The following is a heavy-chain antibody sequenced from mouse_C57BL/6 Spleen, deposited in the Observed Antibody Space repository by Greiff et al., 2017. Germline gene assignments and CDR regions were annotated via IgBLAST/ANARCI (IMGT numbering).Heavy chain of an antibody. CDR2: ISDGGSYT. D-gene: IGHD1-1*01. J-gene: IGHJ2*01. V-gene: IGHV5-4*03. CDR1: GFTFSSYA. Sequence: EVKLVESGGGLVKPGGSLKLSCAASGFTFSSYAMSLVRQTPEKRLEWVATISDGGSYTYYPDNVKGRFTISRDNAKNNLYLQMSHLKAEDTAMYYCARWGVYFGRSRDYWGQGTTLTVSS. CDR3: ARWGVYFGRSRDY.